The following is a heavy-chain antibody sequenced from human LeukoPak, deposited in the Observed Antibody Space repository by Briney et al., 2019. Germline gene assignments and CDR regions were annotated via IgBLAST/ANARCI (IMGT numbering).Heavy chain of an antibody. V-gene: IGHV4-34*01. CDR3: ARQRYYYGSGSYYNG. J-gene: IGHJ4*02. CDR1: GGSFSGYY. Sequence: PSETLSLTCAVYGGSFSGYYWSWIRQPPGKGLEWIGEINHSGRTNYNPSLKSRVTISVDTSKNQFSLKLSSVTAADTAVYYCARQRYYYGSGSYYNGWGQGTLVTVSS. D-gene: IGHD3-10*01. CDR2: INHSGRT.